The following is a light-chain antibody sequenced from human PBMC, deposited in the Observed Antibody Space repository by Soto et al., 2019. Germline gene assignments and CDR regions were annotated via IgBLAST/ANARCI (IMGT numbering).Light chain of an antibody. Sequence: EIVMTQSPATLSVSPGERVTLSCRASQSVSRFLAWYQQRPGQAPRLLIYDTSTRATGVPARFSGSGSGTEFSLTISSLQSEDFAVYYCQQYGGSPRTFGQGTKVEVK. J-gene: IGKJ1*01. CDR2: DTS. CDR1: QSVSRF. CDR3: QQYGGSPRT. V-gene: IGKV3-15*01.